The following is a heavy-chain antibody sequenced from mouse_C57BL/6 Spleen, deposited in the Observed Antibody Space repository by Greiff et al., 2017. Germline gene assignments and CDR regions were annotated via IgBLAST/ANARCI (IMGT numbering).Heavy chain of an antibody. CDR3: TRHYGT. CDR1: GYTFTDYE. J-gene: IGHJ2*01. CDR2: IDPETGGT. V-gene: IGHV1-15*01. D-gene: IGHD1-1*01. Sequence: VQRVESGAELVRPGASVTLSCKASGYTFTDYEMHWVKQTPVHGLEWIGAIDPETGGTAYNQKFKGKAILTADKSSSTAYMELRSLTSEDSAVYYCTRHYGTWGQGTTLTVSS.